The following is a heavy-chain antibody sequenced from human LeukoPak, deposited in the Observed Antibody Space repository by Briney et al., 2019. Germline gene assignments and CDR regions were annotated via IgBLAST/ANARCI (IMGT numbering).Heavy chain of an antibody. Sequence: SETLSLTCTVSGGSIISGDFYWGWIRQPPGKGLEWIGNIYYSGTTYYNPSLKSRVTISVDTSKNQFSLKLSSVTAADTAVFYCARRGISQGYYMDVWGKGTTVTISS. CDR3: ARRGISQGYYMDV. J-gene: IGHJ6*03. V-gene: IGHV4-39*01. CDR1: GGSIISGDFY. CDR2: IYYSGTT. D-gene: IGHD6-13*01.